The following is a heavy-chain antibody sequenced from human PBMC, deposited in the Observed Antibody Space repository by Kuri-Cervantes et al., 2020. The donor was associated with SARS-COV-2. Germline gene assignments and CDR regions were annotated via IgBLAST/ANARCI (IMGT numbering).Heavy chain of an antibody. V-gene: IGHV3-30-3*01. CDR2: ISYDGSNK. D-gene: IGHD1-1*01. J-gene: IGHJ4*02. CDR3: VRDGDHWNFDY. CDR1: GFTFSDYY. Sequence: GESLKISCAASGFTFSDYYMSWIRQAPGKGLEWVAVISYDGSNKYYADSVKGRFTLSRDNAKNMLFLQMNSLRAEDTAVYYCVRDGDHWNFDYWGQGTLVTVSS.